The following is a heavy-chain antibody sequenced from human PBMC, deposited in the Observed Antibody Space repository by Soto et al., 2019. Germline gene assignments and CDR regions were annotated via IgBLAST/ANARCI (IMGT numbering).Heavy chain of an antibody. Sequence: EVPLLESGGGLVQPGGSLRLSCAASGFTFSNFAMNWVRQAPGKGLEWVSGIIGSGDTTYYADSVKGRFTISRDKSKTTLYLQMNSLRAEDTATYYCAKHGGYSFGPGDYYGMDVWGQGTTVTVSS. CDR1: GFTFSNFA. CDR2: IIGSGDTT. D-gene: IGHD5-18*01. CDR3: AKHGGYSFGPGDYYGMDV. V-gene: IGHV3-23*01. J-gene: IGHJ6*02.